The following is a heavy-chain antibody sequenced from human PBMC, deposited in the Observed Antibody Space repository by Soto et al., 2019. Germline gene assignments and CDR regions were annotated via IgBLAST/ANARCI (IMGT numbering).Heavy chain of an antibody. J-gene: IGHJ4*02. Sequence: ASVKVSCKASGFTFNNYYINWVRQAPGQGLEWMGWISANSGNTNYAQKLQGRVTMTTDTSTSTAYMELRSLRSDDTAVYYCATAGDYDSSGRDFWGQGTLVTVSS. CDR3: ATAGDYDSSGRDF. CDR1: GFTFNNYY. V-gene: IGHV1-18*04. CDR2: ISANSGNT. D-gene: IGHD3-22*01.